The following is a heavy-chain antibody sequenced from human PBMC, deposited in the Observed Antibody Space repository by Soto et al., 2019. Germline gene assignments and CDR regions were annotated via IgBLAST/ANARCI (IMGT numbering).Heavy chain of an antibody. D-gene: IGHD3-10*01. J-gene: IGHJ4*02. CDR3: ARGQYFYGSGSYLRPRPLLDY. V-gene: IGHV4-31*03. Sequence: QVQLQESGPGLVKPSQTLSLTCTVSGGSISSGGYYWSWIRQHPGKGLEWIGYICYSGSTYYNPSHHRRLTLSVDSSKHQFSLELGSVPAAATAVYCCARGQYFYGSGSYLRPRPLLDYWGQGTLVTGSS. CDR1: GGSISSGGYY. CDR2: ICYSGST.